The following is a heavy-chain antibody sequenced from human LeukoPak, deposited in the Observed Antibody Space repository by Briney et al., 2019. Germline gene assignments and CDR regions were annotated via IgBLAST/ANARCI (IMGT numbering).Heavy chain of an antibody. J-gene: IGHJ6*02. CDR3: ARIREYCSSTSCYLYYYGMDV. CDR2: ISAYNGNT. CDR1: GYTFTSYG. D-gene: IGHD2-2*01. Sequence: EASVKVSCKASGYTFTSYGISWVRQAPGQGLEWMGWISAYNGNTNYAQKLQGRVTMTTDTSTSTAYMELRSLRSDDAAVYYCARIREYCSSTSCYLYYYGMDVWGQGTTVTVSS. V-gene: IGHV1-18*01.